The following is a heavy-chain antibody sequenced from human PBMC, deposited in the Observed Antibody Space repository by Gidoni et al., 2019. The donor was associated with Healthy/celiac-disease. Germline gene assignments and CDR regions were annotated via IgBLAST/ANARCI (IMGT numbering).Heavy chain of an antibody. J-gene: IGHJ4*02. V-gene: IGHV3-15*01. CDR1: GFPFRNAW. D-gene: IGHD1-26*01. CDR2: IKTKTDGGTT. Sequence: EVQLVESGGGLVKPGGSLRLSCAASGFPFRNAWMTWVRQAPGKRLEWVGRIKTKTDGGTTDYAAPVKGRFTISRDDSKNTLYLQMNSLKTEDTAVYYCTTPPEYSGSYYGHYWGQGTLVTVSS. CDR3: TTPPEYSGSYYGHY.